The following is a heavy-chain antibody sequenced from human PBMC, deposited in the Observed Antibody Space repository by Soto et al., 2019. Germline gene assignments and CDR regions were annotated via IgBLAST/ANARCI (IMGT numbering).Heavy chain of an antibody. CDR3: AREYCTSTSCYGVDY. CDR1: VDTFTTYG. J-gene: IGHJ4*02. D-gene: IGHD2-2*01. CDR2: ISGHNDNT. Sequence: QVQLVQSGAEVKMPGASVTVSCKASVDTFTTYGISWVRQAPGQGLEWMGWISGHNDNTKYAQKFQGRVIMTADTSTSTAYLELRALTSDGTAVYYCAREYCTSTSCYGVDYWGQGTLVTVSS. V-gene: IGHV1-18*01.